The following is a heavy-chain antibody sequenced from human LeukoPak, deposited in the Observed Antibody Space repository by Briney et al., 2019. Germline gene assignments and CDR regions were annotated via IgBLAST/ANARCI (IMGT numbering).Heavy chain of an antibody. D-gene: IGHD5-18*01. CDR2: ISYDGSNK. CDR3: AKDRGYSFPPRTLLHYFDY. CDR1: GFTFSSYG. V-gene: IGHV3-30*18. Sequence: GGSLRLSCAASGFTFSSYGMHWVRQAPGKGLEWVAVISYDGSNKYYADSVKGRFTISRDNSKNTLYLQMNSLRAEDTAVYYCAKDRGYSFPPRTLLHYFDYWGQGTLVTVSS. J-gene: IGHJ4*02.